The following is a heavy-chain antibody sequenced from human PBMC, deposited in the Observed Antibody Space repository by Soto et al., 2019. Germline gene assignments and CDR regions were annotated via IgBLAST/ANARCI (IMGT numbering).Heavy chain of an antibody. CDR3: AHRPGHDNYFDY. Sequence: QITLKESGPTLVKPTQTLTLTCTFSGFSLSTSGVGVGWICQPPGKALEWLALIYWDDDKRYSPSLKSRLTITKDTSKNQVVLTMTNMDPVDTATYYCAHRPGHDNYFDYWGQGTLVTVSS. V-gene: IGHV2-5*02. J-gene: IGHJ4*02. D-gene: IGHD3-9*01. CDR2: IYWDDDK. CDR1: GFSLSTSGVG.